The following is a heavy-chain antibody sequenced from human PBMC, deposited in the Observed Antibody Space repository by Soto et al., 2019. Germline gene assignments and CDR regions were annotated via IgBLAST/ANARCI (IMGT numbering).Heavy chain of an antibody. Sequence: PSETLSLTCTVSGGSISSSRYYWGWIRQPPGKGLEWIGSIYYSGSTYYNPSLKSRVTISVDTSKSQFSLKLSSVTAADTAVYYCTCIFSGGYGYGFYYYGMAVWGQGTTVTVSS. J-gene: IGHJ6*02. D-gene: IGHD5-18*01. CDR3: TCIFSGGYGYGFYYYGMAV. CDR2: IYYSGST. CDR1: GGSISSSRYY. V-gene: IGHV4-39*01.